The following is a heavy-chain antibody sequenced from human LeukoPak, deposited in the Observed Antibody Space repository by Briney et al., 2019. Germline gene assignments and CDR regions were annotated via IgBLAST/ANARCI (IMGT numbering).Heavy chain of an antibody. CDR2: ISGSGGST. CDR1: GFTFSDYY. Sequence: GGSLRLSCAASGFTFSDYYMSWIRQAPGKGLEWVSAISGSGGSTYYADSVKGRFTISRDNSKNTLYLQMNSLRAEDTAVYYCAKDPDYYDSSGYCDYWGQGTLVTVSS. CDR3: AKDPDYYDSSGYCDY. J-gene: IGHJ4*02. V-gene: IGHV3-23*01. D-gene: IGHD3-22*01.